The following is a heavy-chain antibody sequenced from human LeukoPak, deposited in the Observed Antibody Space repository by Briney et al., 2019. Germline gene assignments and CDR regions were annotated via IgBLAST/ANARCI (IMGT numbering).Heavy chain of an antibody. CDR3: ATRRTDFWSGYYFDY. CDR1: GYTFTSYD. D-gene: IGHD3-3*01. Sequence: EASVKVSCKASGYTFTSYDINWVGQATGQGLEWMGWMNPNSGNTGYAQKFQGRVTMTRNTSISTAYMELSSLRSEDTAVYYCATRRTDFWSGYYFDYWGQGTLVTVSS. CDR2: MNPNSGNT. V-gene: IGHV1-8*01. J-gene: IGHJ4*02.